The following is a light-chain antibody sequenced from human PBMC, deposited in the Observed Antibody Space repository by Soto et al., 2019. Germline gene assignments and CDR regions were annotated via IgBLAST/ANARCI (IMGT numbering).Light chain of an antibody. CDR2: EAA. V-gene: IGKV1-5*03. J-gene: IGKJ1*01. CDR3: QQSNNYPWT. CDR1: QYIHNY. Sequence: DIQMTQSTSILSASVGDRVTITCRASQYIHNYLAWYQQKPGEAPKLLIYEAANLESGVPSRFSGSGTGTEFTLTISSLQPDDFATYYCQQSNNYPWTFGQGTRVEI.